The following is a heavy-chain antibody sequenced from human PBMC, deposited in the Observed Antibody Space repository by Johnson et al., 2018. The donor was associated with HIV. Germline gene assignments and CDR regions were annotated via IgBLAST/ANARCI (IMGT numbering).Heavy chain of an antibody. J-gene: IGHJ3*02. CDR3: ARDKVDDAFDI. D-gene: IGHD1-26*01. V-gene: IGHV3-74*01. CDR2: INSDGSST. Sequence: VQLVESGGGLVQPGGSLRLSCAASRFTFSSYWMHWVRQAPGKGLVWVSRINSDGSSTTYADSVKGRFTISRDNAKNTLYLQMNSLRAEDTAVYYCARDKVDDAFDIWGQGTMVTVSS. CDR1: RFTFSSYW.